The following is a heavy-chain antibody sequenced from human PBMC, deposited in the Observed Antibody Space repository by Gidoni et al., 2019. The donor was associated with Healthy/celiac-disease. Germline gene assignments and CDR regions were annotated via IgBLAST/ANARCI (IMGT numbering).Heavy chain of an antibody. CDR2: IYYSGST. J-gene: IGHJ6*02. CDR3: ASNVGANTYYYYYGMDV. V-gene: IGHV4-59*08. CDR1: GGAISSYY. D-gene: IGHD1-26*01. Sequence: QVQLQESGPGLVKPSETLALTGTVSGGAISSYYGSWIRQPPGKGLEWIGYIYYSGSTNYHPSLKSRVTISVDTSTNQFSLKLSSVTAADTAVYYCASNVGANTYYYYYGMDVWGQGTTVTVSS.